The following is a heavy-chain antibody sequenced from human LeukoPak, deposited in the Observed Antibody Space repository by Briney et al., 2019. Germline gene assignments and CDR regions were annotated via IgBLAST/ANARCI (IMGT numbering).Heavy chain of an antibody. Sequence: GGSLRLSCAASGFTFSSYWMHWVRQAPGKGLVWVSHISGDESRTTYADSVQGRFTISRDNAKNTLYLQMNSLRVEDTAVYYCVRDDGYYYGSGSYYRHWGQGTLVTVSS. CDR2: ISGDESRT. CDR3: VRDDGYYYGSGSYYRH. CDR1: GFTFSSYW. D-gene: IGHD3-10*01. J-gene: IGHJ4*02. V-gene: IGHV3-74*01.